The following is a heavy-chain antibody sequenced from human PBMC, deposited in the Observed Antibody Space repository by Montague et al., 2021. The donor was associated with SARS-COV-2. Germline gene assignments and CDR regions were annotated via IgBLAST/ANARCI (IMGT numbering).Heavy chain of an antibody. J-gene: IGHJ3*01. CDR3: AKEREVVRAARTLVAFDQ. D-gene: IGHD2-2*01. CDR2: INHSGTA. Sequence: SETLSLTCAVYGGSFSVYYWSWLRQSPRSGLEWIARINHSGTANYNPSLKSRVSISVDTSKNQFTLKLTSVTAADTAMYYCAKEREVVRAARTLVAFDQWGQGTMVTVSS. V-gene: IGHV4-34*01. CDR1: GGSFSVYY.